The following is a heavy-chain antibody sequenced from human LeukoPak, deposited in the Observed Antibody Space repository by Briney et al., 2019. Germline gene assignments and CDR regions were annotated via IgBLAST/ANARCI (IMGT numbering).Heavy chain of an antibody. J-gene: IGHJ4*02. CDR1: GFTVSSNY. CDR3: ARGGGRSGYDYYFDY. D-gene: IGHD5-12*01. CDR2: IYSGGST. V-gene: IGHV3-53*04. Sequence: GRSLRLSCAASGFTVSSNYMSWVRQAPGKGLEWVSVIYSGGSTYYADSVKGRFTISRHNSKNTLYLQMNSLRAEDTAVYYCARGGGRSGYDYYFDYWGQGTLVTVSS.